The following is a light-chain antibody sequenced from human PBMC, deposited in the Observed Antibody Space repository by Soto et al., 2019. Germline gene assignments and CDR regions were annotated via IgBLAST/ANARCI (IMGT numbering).Light chain of an antibody. CDR2: GAS. Sequence: IVLTQSPGTLSLSPGETATLSCRASQSVTTQLAWYQQKRGRAPRLIIHGASSRATGIPDRFSGSGFGTDFTLTINRLEPEDFAIYFCQQYGSSPGTFGGGTKVDIK. CDR3: QQYGSSPGT. V-gene: IGKV3-20*01. CDR1: QSVTTQ. J-gene: IGKJ4*01.